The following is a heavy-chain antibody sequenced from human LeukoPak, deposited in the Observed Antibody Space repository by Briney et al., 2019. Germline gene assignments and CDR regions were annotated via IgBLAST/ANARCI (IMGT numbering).Heavy chain of an antibody. Sequence: SQTLSLTCTVSSGXFTSGGYYWSWIRQHPGKGLEWIGYTYYSGSTYYNPSLKSRVTISVDTSKNQFSLKLTSVTAADTAVYYCARGRDSSSWYVHYFDYWGQGTLVTVSS. J-gene: IGHJ4*02. CDR3: ARGRDSSSWYVHYFDY. V-gene: IGHV4-31*03. CDR1: SGXFTSGGYY. D-gene: IGHD6-13*01. CDR2: TYYSGST.